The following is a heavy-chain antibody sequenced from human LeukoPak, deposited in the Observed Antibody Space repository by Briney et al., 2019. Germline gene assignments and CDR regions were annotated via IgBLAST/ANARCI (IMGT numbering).Heavy chain of an antibody. CDR2: IIPIFGTA. D-gene: IGHD4-17*01. CDR3: VRDYDYGGYYFDY. CDR1: GGTFSSYA. J-gene: IGHJ4*02. V-gene: IGHV1-69*13. Sequence: GASVKVSCKASGGTFSSYAISWVRQAPGQGLEWMGGIIPIFGTANYAQKFQGRVMITADESTSTAYMELSSLRSEDTAVYYCVRDYDYGGYYFDYWGQGTLVTVSS.